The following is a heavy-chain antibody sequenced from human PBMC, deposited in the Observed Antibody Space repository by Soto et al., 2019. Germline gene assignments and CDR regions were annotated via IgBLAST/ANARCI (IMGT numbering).Heavy chain of an antibody. CDR1: GYTFAGYY. V-gene: IGHV1-2*02. Sequence: ASVKVSCKASGYTFAGYYMHWVRQAPGQGLEWMGWINPNSGGTNYAQKFQGRVTMTRDTSISTAYMELSRLRSDDTAVYYCARVVWNYYYYGMDVWGQGTTVTVSS. D-gene: IGHD1-1*01. CDR3: ARVVWNYYYYGMDV. J-gene: IGHJ6*02. CDR2: INPNSGGT.